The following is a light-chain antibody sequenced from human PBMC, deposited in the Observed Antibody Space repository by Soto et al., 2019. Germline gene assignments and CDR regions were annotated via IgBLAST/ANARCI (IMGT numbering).Light chain of an antibody. J-gene: IGKJ1*01. CDR3: QQYNSWPPLT. V-gene: IGKV3-15*01. CDR2: GAS. CDR1: QTVSTN. Sequence: EIVMTQSPDNLSVSPGDRATLSCRASQTVSTNLAWYQQKPGQAPRLLIYGASTRATGVPDRFSGSGSRTEFTLTISSLQSEDFAVYYCQQYNSWPPLTFGQGTKVEIK.